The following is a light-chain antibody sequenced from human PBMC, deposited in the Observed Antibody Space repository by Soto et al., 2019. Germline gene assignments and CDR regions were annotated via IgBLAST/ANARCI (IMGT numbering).Light chain of an antibody. CDR2: DNG. Sequence: QSVLTQPPSVSAAPGQKVTISCSGSSSNVGSNYVSWYQQLPGTAPKLLIYDNGKRSPGIPDRFSGSQSGTSATRAITGLQTGDEADDYCGTWDNSLSAVFGGGTKLTVL. CDR3: GTWDNSLSAV. V-gene: IGLV1-51*01. CDR1: SSNVGSNY. J-gene: IGLJ2*01.